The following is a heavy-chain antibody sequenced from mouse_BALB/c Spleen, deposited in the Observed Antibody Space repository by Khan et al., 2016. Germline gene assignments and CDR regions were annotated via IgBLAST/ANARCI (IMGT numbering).Heavy chain of an antibody. CDR3: ARTARIKY. J-gene: IGHJ2*01. D-gene: IGHD1-2*01. V-gene: IGHV3-2*02. Sequence: QLEESGPGLVKPSQSLSLTCTVTGYSITSGYGWNWIRQFPGNKLEWMGYISYCGSTNYNPSLKSRISITRDTSKNQVFLQLNSVTTADIATYYCARTARIKYWGQGTTLTVSS. CDR1: GYSITSGYG. CDR2: ISYCGST.